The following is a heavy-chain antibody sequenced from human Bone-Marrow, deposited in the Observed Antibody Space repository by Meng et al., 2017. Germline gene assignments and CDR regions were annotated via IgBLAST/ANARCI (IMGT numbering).Heavy chain of an antibody. Sequence: GESLKISCAASGFTFSSYWMHWVRQAPGKGLAWVSRINSDGSSTSYAGSVKGRFTISRDNAKNTLYLQMNSLRAEDTAVYYCASSSLLWFGELFSYWGQGTLVTVSS. D-gene: IGHD3-10*01. CDR1: GFTFSSYW. V-gene: IGHV3-74*01. CDR2: INSDGSST. J-gene: IGHJ4*02. CDR3: ASSSLLWFGELFSY.